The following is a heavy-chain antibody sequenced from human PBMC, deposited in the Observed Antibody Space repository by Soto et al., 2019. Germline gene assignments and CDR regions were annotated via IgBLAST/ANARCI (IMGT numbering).Heavy chain of an antibody. J-gene: IGHJ6*02. CDR2: IKQDGSEK. D-gene: IGHD3-16*01. Sequence: GGSLRLSCAASGFTFSSYWMSWVRQAPGKGLEWVANIKQDGSEKYYVDSVKGRFTISRDNAKNSLYLQMSSLRAEDTAVYYCARDYYDYDLSPGRSYYYYYGMDVWGQGTTVTVSS. V-gene: IGHV3-7*01. CDR3: ARDYYDYDLSPGRSYYYYYGMDV. CDR1: GFTFSSYW.